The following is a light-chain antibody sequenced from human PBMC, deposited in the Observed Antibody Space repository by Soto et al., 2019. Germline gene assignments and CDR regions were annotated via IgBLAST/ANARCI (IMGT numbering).Light chain of an antibody. CDR1: SSNIGSNT. V-gene: IGLV1-44*01. Sequence: QSVLTQPPSASATPGQRVTISCSGSSSNIGSNTVNWYQQLPGTAPKLLNYSNNQRPSGVPDLFSGSKSGTSASMAISGLQAEEEAYYYCAAWGDSLDVVFGGGTKLTVL. J-gene: IGLJ2*01. CDR3: AAWGDSLDVV. CDR2: SNN.